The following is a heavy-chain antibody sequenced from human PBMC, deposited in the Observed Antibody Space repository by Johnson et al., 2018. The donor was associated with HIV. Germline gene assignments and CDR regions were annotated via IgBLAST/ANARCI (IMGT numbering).Heavy chain of an antibody. J-gene: IGHJ3*02. Sequence: HVQLVESGGGVVQPRGSLRLSCAASGFTFRDYGMHWVRQAPGKGLEWVAFIQYDGSNKYYADSVRGRFTISRDNSKNTLYLQMNSLRAEDTAVYYCAKSWHSGSLYDAFHIWGQGTMVTDSS. CDR3: AKSWHSGSLYDAFHI. CDR2: IQYDGSNK. D-gene: IGHD1-26*01. CDR1: GFTFRDYG. V-gene: IGHV3-30*02.